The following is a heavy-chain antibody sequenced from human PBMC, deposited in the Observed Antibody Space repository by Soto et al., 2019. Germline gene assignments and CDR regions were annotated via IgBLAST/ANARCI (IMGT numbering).Heavy chain of an antibody. J-gene: IGHJ4*02. Sequence: GGSLRLSCAASGFTFSSYAMSWVRQAPGKGLEWVSAISGSGGSTYYADSVKGRFTISGDNSKNTLYLQMNGLRAEDTAVYYCAKDGEYDYGDYKSYYGGQRNHNFDYWGQGTLVTVSS. CDR3: AKDGEYDYGDYKSYYGGQRNHNFDY. D-gene: IGHD4-17*01. CDR1: GFTFSSYA. CDR2: ISGSGGST. V-gene: IGHV3-23*01.